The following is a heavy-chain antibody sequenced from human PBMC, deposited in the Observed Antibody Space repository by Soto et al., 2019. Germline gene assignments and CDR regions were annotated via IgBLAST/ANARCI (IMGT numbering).Heavy chain of an antibody. Sequence: GGSLRLSCAASGFTFRRYDMNWVRQAPGKGLEWVSFITGSGSSTYNAESVKGRFTISRDNSRNTLYLQMNSMRAEDTAVYYCAKESSNYPYFDYWGQGTLVTVSS. D-gene: IGHD3-3*01. CDR2: ITGSGSST. J-gene: IGHJ4*02. V-gene: IGHV3-23*01. CDR3: AKESSNYPYFDY. CDR1: GFTFRRYD.